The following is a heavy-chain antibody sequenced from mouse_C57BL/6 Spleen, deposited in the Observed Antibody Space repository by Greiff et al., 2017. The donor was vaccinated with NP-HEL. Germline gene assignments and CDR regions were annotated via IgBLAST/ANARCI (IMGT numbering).Heavy chain of an antibody. J-gene: IGHJ4*01. CDR2: IDPETGGT. V-gene: IGHV1-15*01. CDR3: TRLSPSYYGSSYYAMDY. Sequence: VQLQQSGAELVRPGASVTLSCKASGYTFTDYEMHWVKQTPVHGLEWIGAIDPETGGTAYNQKFKGKAILTADKSSSTAYMELRSLTSEDSAVYYCTRLSPSYYGSSYYAMDYWGQGTSVTVSS. CDR1: GYTFTDYE. D-gene: IGHD1-1*01.